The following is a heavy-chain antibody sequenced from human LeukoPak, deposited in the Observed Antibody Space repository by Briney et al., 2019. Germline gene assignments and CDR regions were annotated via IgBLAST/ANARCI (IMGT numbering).Heavy chain of an antibody. CDR1: GFTFSNHF. Sequence: GGSLRLSCSTSGFTFSNHFMHWVRQAPGKGLEYVSSIGPNGASTLYADSVKGRFTISRDNSKNALYLQLTSLRLEDTTLYYCVKDLTGTWSFDYWGQGTLVTVSS. V-gene: IGHV3-64D*06. CDR3: VKDLTGTWSFDY. D-gene: IGHD3-9*01. J-gene: IGHJ4*02. CDR2: IGPNGAST.